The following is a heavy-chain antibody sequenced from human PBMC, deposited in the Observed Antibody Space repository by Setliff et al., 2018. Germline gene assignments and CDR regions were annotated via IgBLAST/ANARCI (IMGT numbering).Heavy chain of an antibody. J-gene: IGHJ6*03. Sequence: GGSLRLSCAASGFTFSNYGMTWVRQAPGKGLEWISYISTSGSTIYYADSVKGRFTISRDNSKNTLYLQMNSLRAEDTAVYYCARLALTGYDSSGYYYALEYYYYMDVWGKGTTVTVSS. D-gene: IGHD3-22*01. CDR2: ISTSGSTI. V-gene: IGHV3-48*01. CDR1: GFTFSNYG. CDR3: ARLALTGYDSSGYYYALEYYYYMDV.